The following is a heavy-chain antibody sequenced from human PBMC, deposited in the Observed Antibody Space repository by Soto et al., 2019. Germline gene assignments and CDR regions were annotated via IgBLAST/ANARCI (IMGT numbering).Heavy chain of an antibody. CDR2: ISYDGSNK. V-gene: IGHV3-30*18. Sequence: GGSLRLSCAASGFTFSSYGMHWVRQAPGKGLEWVAVISYDGSNKYYADSVKGRFTISRDNSKNTLYLQMNSLRAEDTAVYYCAKDPGLEWYFDDWGQGTLVTVSS. CDR1: GFTFSSYG. J-gene: IGHJ4*02. D-gene: IGHD2-8*01. CDR3: AKDPGLEWYFDD.